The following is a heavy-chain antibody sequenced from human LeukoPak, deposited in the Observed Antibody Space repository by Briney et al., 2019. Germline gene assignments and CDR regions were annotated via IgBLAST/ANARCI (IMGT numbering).Heavy chain of an antibody. CDR2: ISASYGT. CDR3: AKDTTWIKLWLEY. J-gene: IGHJ4*02. D-gene: IGHD5-18*01. V-gene: IGHV3-23*01. Sequence: GGSLRLSCAVSGFTFGSYSMSWARQAPGKGLEWVLAISASYGTYYADSVRGRFTISRDNSKNTLYLQVNSLRAEDTAVYYCAKDTTWIKLWLEYWGQGTLVTVSS. CDR1: GFTFGSYS.